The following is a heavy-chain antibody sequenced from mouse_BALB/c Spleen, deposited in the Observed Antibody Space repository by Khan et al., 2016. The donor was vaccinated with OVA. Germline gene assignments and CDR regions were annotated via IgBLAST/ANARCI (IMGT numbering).Heavy chain of an antibody. Sequence: DLVKPGASVKLSCKASGYTFTSYWINWIKQRPGQGLEWIGRISPGSGTPSYNEMFKGKATLTVDTSSSTAYIQLSSLSSEDSAVYFCARENYYGSSHYAMDYWGQGTSVTVSS. J-gene: IGHJ4*01. CDR3: ARENYYGSSHYAMDY. CDR1: GYTFTSYW. V-gene: IGHV1S41*01. CDR2: ISPGSGTP. D-gene: IGHD1-1*01.